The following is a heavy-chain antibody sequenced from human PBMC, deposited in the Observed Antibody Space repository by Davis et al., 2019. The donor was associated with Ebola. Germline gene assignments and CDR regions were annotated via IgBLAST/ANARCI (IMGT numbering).Heavy chain of an antibody. Sequence: AASVKVSCKASGYTFNGYHIHWVRQAPGQGLEWMGWISGYNGNTQYAQKFQGRVTLTTDTSTSTAYMELRSLRSDDTAMYYCARIELISFPWDYWGQGTLVTVSS. D-gene: IGHD3-10*01. J-gene: IGHJ4*02. CDR2: ISGYNGNT. V-gene: IGHV1-18*04. CDR1: GYTFNGYH. CDR3: ARIELISFPWDY.